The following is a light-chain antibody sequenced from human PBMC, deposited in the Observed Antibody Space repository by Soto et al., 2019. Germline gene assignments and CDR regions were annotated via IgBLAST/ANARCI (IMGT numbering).Light chain of an antibody. V-gene: IGKV3-15*01. Sequence: EIVMTQSPVTLSVSPGERATLSCRASHDIRSDLAWYQQKPGQAPRLLMYGASIRATGIPARFSGSGSGTDFTLTISSLQSEDLAVYYCQQYINWTFGQGTKVDIK. CDR2: GAS. J-gene: IGKJ1*01. CDR3: QQYINWT. CDR1: HDIRSD.